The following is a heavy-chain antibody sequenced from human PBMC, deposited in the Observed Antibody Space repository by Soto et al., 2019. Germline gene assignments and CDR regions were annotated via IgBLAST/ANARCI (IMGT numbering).Heavy chain of an antibody. CDR1: GGTFSSYA. J-gene: IGHJ6*02. D-gene: IGHD2-15*01. V-gene: IGHV1-69*13. Sequence: ASVKVSCKASGGTFSSYAISWVRQAPGQGLEWMGGIIPIFGTTNYAQKFQGRVTITADESTSTAYMELSSLRSEDTAVYYCARDRKVVAAYLYYYGMDVWGQGTTVTVSS. CDR3: ARDRKVVAAYLYYYGMDV. CDR2: IIPIFGTT.